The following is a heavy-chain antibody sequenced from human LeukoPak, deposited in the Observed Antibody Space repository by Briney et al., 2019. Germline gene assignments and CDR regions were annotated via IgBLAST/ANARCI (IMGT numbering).Heavy chain of an antibody. CDR3: ARTYYYDSSGPRYYFDY. Sequence: PGGSLRLSCAASGFTFSSYEMNWVRQAPGKGLEWVSYISSSGSTIYYADSVKGRFTISRDNAKNSLYLQMNSLRAEDTAVYYCARTYYYDSSGPRYYFDYWGQGTLVTVSS. CDR1: GFTFSSYE. V-gene: IGHV3-48*03. D-gene: IGHD3-22*01. CDR2: ISSSGSTI. J-gene: IGHJ4*02.